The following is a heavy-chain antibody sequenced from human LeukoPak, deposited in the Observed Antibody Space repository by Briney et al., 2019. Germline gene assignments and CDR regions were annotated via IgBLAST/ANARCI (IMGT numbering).Heavy chain of an antibody. D-gene: IGHD5-24*01. Sequence: PSETLSLTCAVSGGSISSGGYSWSWIRQPPGKGLEWIGYIYHSGSTYYNPSLKSRVTISVDTSKNQFSLKLSSVTAADTAVYYCARGMTTNYYGDWFDPWGQGTLVTVSS. CDR1: GGSISSGGYS. CDR3: ARGMTTNYYGDWFDP. V-gene: IGHV4-30-2*01. CDR2: IYHSGST. J-gene: IGHJ5*02.